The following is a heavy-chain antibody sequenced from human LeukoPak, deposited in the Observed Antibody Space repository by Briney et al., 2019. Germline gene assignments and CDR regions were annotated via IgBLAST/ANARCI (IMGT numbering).Heavy chain of an antibody. CDR2: IRYDGSNK. CDR1: GFTFSSYG. V-gene: IGHV3-30*02. D-gene: IGHD3-3*01. Sequence: GGSLRLSCAASGFTFSSYGMHWVRQAPGKGLEWVAFIRYDGSNKYYADSVKGRFTISRDNSKSTLYLHVNSLRADDTAVYYCARSARLMKGVVEVTALDDWGQGTLVTVSS. CDR3: ARSARLMKGVVEVTALDD. J-gene: IGHJ4*02.